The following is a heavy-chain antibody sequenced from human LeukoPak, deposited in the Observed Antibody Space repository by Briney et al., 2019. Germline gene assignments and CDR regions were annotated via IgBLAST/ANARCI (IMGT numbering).Heavy chain of an antibody. J-gene: IGHJ4*02. D-gene: IGHD6-19*01. Sequence: GGSLRLSCPASGFTFSRYGMNWVRQAPGKGLEWVSIVSGSGGTTYYADSVRGRFTISRDNSKNTLYLQMNSLRDEDTAVYYCAKAREWVVNSYYFDYWGQGTLVTVSS. V-gene: IGHV3-23*01. CDR1: GFTFSRYG. CDR3: AKAREWVVNSYYFDY. CDR2: VSGSGGTT.